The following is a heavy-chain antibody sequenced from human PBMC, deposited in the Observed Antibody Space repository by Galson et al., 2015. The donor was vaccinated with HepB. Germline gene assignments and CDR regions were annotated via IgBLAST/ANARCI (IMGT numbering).Heavy chain of an antibody. D-gene: IGHD6-19*01. J-gene: IGHJ4*02. Sequence: SLRLSCAASGFTFSSYAMSWVRQAPGKGLEWVSAISGSGGSTYYADSVKGRFTISRDNSKNTLYLQMNSLRAEDTAVYYCARDRRMGSGWLFARRRSPDYWGQGTLVTVSS. CDR3: ARDRRMGSGWLFARRRSPDY. CDR1: GFTFSSYA. V-gene: IGHV3-23*01. CDR2: ISGSGGST.